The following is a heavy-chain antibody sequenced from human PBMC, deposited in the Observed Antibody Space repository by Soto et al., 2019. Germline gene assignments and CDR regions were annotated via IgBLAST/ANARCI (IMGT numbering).Heavy chain of an antibody. CDR2: IYYSGST. Sequence: PSETRSRTCTVAGGSISSSSYYWDWIRHPPGKGLEWIGSIYYSGSTYYNPSLKSRVTIFVDTSKNQFSLKLSSVTAADTAVYYCARDVWEEYDYRRQGTLVTASS. V-gene: IGHV4-39*01. CDR3: ARDVWEEYDY. CDR1: GGSISSSSYY. J-gene: IGHJ4*02. D-gene: IGHD3-16*01.